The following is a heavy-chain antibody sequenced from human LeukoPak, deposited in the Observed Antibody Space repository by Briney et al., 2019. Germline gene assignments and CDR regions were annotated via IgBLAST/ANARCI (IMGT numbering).Heavy chain of an antibody. J-gene: IGHJ4*02. D-gene: IGHD3-22*01. Sequence: GGSLRLSCAASGFTFSSYEMNWVRQAPGKGLEWVSYISSSGSTIYYADSVKGRFTISRDNAKNSLYLQMNSLRAEDTAVYYCARGDYYDSSGYYPYDCWGQGTLVTVSS. V-gene: IGHV3-48*03. CDR1: GFTFSSYE. CDR3: ARGDYYDSSGYYPYDC. CDR2: ISSSGSTI.